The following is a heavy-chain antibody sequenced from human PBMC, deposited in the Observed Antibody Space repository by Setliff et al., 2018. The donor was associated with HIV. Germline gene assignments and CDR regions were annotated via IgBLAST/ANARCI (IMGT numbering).Heavy chain of an antibody. J-gene: IGHJ6*03. CDR2: INDRGTT. CDR1: DGSLSSYY. D-gene: IGHD1-7*01. CDR3: ARHRQGLTGSTPGYYMDV. Sequence: SETMSLTCAVYDGSLSSYYWSWIRQSTGKGLEWIGEINDRGTTTYNPSLESRVPMLIDISKNQLSLKLSYVTAADTAVYYCARHRQGLTGSTPGYYMDVWGKGTTVTVSS. V-gene: IGHV4-34*01.